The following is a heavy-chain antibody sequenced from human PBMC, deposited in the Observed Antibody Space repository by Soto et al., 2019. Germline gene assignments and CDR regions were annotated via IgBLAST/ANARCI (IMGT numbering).Heavy chain of an antibody. J-gene: IGHJ4*02. V-gene: IGHV3-21*01. CDR1: GFTFSSYG. CDR2: ISSGSSYI. CDR3: AREVRDTAVADFDY. Sequence: GGSLRLSCAASGFTFSSYGMNWVRQAPGKGLEWVSFISSGSSYIYYADSVKGRFTISRDNAKNSLYLQINSLRDEDTAVYYCAREVRDTAVADFDYWGQGTLVTVSS. D-gene: IGHD5-18*01.